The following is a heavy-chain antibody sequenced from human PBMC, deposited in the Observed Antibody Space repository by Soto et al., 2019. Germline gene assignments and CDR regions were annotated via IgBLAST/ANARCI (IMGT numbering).Heavy chain of an antibody. Sequence: GESLTLSCQGSGYSFTNYWIAWVRQMPGKGLEWMGIIYPGDSDTRYSPSFQGQVTISADKSISTAYLQWSSLKASDTAIYYCARGYCSGGNCYYSAFDIWGQGTMVTVS. CDR1: GYSFTNYW. J-gene: IGHJ3*02. CDR2: IYPGDSDT. V-gene: IGHV5-51*01. D-gene: IGHD2-15*01. CDR3: ARGYCSGGNCYYSAFDI.